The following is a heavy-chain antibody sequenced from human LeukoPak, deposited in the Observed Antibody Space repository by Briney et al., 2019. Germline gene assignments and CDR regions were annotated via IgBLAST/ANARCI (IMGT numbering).Heavy chain of an antibody. CDR2: ISGSGGST. D-gene: IGHD6-13*01. CDR3: AKSKQQLVRVDYYYYMDV. Sequence: PGGSLRLSCAASGFTFNNFVMSWVRQAPGKGLEWVSAISGSGGSTYYADSVKGRFTISRDNSKNTLYLQMNSLRAEDTAVYYCAKSKQQLVRVDYYYYMDVWGKGTTVTVSS. V-gene: IGHV3-23*01. J-gene: IGHJ6*03. CDR1: GFTFNNFV.